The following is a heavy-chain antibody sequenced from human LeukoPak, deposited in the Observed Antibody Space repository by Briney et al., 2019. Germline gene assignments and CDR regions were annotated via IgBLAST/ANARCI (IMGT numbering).Heavy chain of an antibody. V-gene: IGHV3-74*01. CDR3: ARRVAVADNYFDY. CDR1: GFTFSSYW. J-gene: IGHJ4*02. D-gene: IGHD6-19*01. Sequence: GGSPRLSCAASGFTFSSYWMHWVRQAPGKGLVWVSRINSDGSSTSYADSVKGRFTISRDNSKNTLYLQMNSLRAEDTGVYYCARRVAVADNYFDYWGQGTLVTVSS. CDR2: INSDGSST.